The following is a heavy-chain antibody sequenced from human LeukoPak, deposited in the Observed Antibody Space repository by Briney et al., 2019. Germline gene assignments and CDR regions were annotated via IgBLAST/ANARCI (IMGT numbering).Heavy chain of an antibody. Sequence: SENLSLNCTVSGGSISSYYWSWIRQPPGKGLEWIGYIYYSGSTNHNPSLKSRVTISVDTSKNQFSLKLSSVTAADTAVYYCARLGVLRFLEWPNYGMDVWGQGTTVTVSS. J-gene: IGHJ6*02. CDR3: ARLGVLRFLEWPNYGMDV. CDR1: GGSISSYY. D-gene: IGHD3-3*01. V-gene: IGHV4-59*01. CDR2: IYYSGST.